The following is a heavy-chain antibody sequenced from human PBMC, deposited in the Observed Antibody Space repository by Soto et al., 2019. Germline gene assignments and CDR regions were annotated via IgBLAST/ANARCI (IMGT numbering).Heavy chain of an antibody. CDR1: GYTFTSYG. Sequence: ASVKVSCKASGYTFTSYGISGVRQAPGQGLEWMGWISAYNGNTNYAQKLQGRVTMTTDTSTSTAYMELRSLRSDDTVVYYCARDHIVATYWFDPWGQGTLVTVSS. CDR2: ISAYNGNT. CDR3: ARDHIVATYWFDP. D-gene: IGHD5-12*01. V-gene: IGHV1-18*01. J-gene: IGHJ5*02.